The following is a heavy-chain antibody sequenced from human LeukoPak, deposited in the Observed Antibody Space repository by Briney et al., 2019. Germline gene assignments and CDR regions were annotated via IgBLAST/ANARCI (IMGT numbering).Heavy chain of an antibody. CDR1: GYSISSGYS. Sequence: PSETLSLTCAVSGYSISSGYSWGWIRQPPGKGLEWIGTIYHSGNTYYNPSPKSRVTISVDTSKNHFSLKLSSVTAADTAVYYCARHVPGSWYFDYWGQGTLVTVSS. CDR2: IYHSGNT. V-gene: IGHV4-38-2*01. D-gene: IGHD7-27*01. CDR3: ARHVPGSWYFDY. J-gene: IGHJ4*02.